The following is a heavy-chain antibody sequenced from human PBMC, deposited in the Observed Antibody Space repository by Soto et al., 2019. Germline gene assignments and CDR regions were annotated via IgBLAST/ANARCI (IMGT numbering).Heavy chain of an antibody. CDR3: TTVAVGSTLPYDY. J-gene: IGHJ4*02. Sequence: EVELVESRGGLVKPGGSLRLSCAASGFTFTNAWMSWVRQAPGKGLEWVGRIKSKTDGGTTDYAAPVKGRFTISRDDSKNTLYLQMNSLKTEDTAVYYCTTVAVGSTLPYDYWGQGTLVTVSS. D-gene: IGHD1-26*01. CDR2: IKSKTDGGTT. V-gene: IGHV3-15*01. CDR1: GFTFTNAW.